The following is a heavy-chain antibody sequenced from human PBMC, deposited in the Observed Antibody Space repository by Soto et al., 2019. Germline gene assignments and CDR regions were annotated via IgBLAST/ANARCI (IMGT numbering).Heavy chain of an antibody. CDR1: GFTFDNYA. CDR3: ANIVTTVVN. Sequence: GGSLRLSCAASGFTFDNYAMTWVRQAPGKGLEWVSTISSSGGNTYYANSVQGRFTISRDNSKNTLYLQMNSLRAEDTAVYYCANIVTTVVNWGQGTLVTVSS. J-gene: IGHJ4*02. D-gene: IGHD4-4*01. CDR2: ISSSGGNT. V-gene: IGHV3-23*01.